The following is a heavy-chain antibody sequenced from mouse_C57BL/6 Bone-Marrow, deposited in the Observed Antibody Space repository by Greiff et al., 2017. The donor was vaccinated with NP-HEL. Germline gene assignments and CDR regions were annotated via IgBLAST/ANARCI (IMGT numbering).Heavy chain of an antibody. D-gene: IGHD1-1*01. Sequence: QVQLKQSGAELVRPGASVTLSCKASGYTFTDYEMHWVKQTPVHGLEWIGAIDPETGGTAYNQKFKGKAILTADKSSSTAYMELRSLTSEDSAVYYCTRSSTLPEGYYYAMDYWGQGTSVTVSS. CDR2: IDPETGGT. J-gene: IGHJ4*01. CDR3: TRSSTLPEGYYYAMDY. V-gene: IGHV1-15*01. CDR1: GYTFTDYE.